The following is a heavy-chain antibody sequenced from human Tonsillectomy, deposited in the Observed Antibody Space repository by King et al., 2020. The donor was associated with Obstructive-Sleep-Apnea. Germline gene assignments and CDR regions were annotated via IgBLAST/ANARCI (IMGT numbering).Heavy chain of an antibody. CDR3: VKDQLPVAKYWYFDL. CDR1: GFTFSSYA. D-gene: IGHD5-24*01. J-gene: IGHJ2*01. CDR2: VSGRGGST. Sequence: VQLVESGGGLVQPGGSLRLSCAASGFTFSSYATSWVRQAPGKGLEWVAAVSGRGGSTYYTDSVKGRFTISRDNSNNTLYLQLSSLRADDTAVFYCVKDQLPVAKYWYFDLWGRGTLVSVSS. V-gene: IGHV3-23*04.